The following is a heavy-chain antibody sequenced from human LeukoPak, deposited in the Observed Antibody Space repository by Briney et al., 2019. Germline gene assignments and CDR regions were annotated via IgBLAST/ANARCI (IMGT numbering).Heavy chain of an antibody. CDR2: IRYDGNSQ. D-gene: IGHD1-26*01. V-gene: IGHV3-30*02. J-gene: IGHJ6*02. CDR3: AKARASTDDYYYYGMDV. CDR1: DFTFSSYA. Sequence: GGSLRLSCAASDFTFSSYAMHWIRQAPGKGLEWVAFIRYDGNSQYYTDSVKGRFTISRDNSKNTLYLQMNSLRAEDTAVYYCAKARASTDDYYYYGMDVWGQGTTVTVSS.